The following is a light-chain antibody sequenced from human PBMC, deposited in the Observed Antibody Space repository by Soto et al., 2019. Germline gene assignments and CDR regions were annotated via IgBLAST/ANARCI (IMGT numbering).Light chain of an antibody. J-gene: IGKJ4*01. V-gene: IGKV3D-20*02. CDR1: QSVSSSY. CDR3: QQRSVWPLT. Sequence: EIVLTQSPGTLSLSPGERATLSCRASQSVSSSYLAWYQQKPGQAPRLLIYGASSRATGIPDRFSGSGSGTDFSLIISSLEPEDFAVYYCQQRSVWPLTFGGGTKVEIK. CDR2: GAS.